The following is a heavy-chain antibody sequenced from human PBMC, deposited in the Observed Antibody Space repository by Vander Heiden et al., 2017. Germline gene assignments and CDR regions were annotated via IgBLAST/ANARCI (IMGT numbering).Heavy chain of an antibody. CDR3: ARESVAGGLGLDY. J-gene: IGHJ4*02. D-gene: IGHD2-15*01. CDR1: GASVSGDY. Sequence: QLPLQQWGAGLLMPWGTLSLTCAVSGASVSGDYCPWIRHSPGKGLQGIGKINNIGSTDYNPSLKSRVTLSVDTSKNQFSRKLNSVTAADTAVYYCARESVAGGLGLDYWGQGALVTVSS. CDR2: INNIGST. V-gene: IGHV4-34*02.